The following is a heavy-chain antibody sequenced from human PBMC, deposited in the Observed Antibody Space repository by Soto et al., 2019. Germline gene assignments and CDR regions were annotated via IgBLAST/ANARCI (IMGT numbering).Heavy chain of an antibody. Sequence: QVQLVESGGGVVQPGRSLRLSCAAAGFTFSSYGMHWVRQAPGTGLEWVAVMSYDGSKYYADTVKGRFTISRDNSKNTLYLQINSLRPEDTAVYYCAKDFTPWSGDYFYYYYGMDVWGQGTTVTVSS. J-gene: IGHJ6*02. V-gene: IGHV3-30*18. CDR2: MSYDGSK. CDR1: GFTFSSYG. D-gene: IGHD4-17*01. CDR3: AKDFTPWSGDYFYYYYGMDV.